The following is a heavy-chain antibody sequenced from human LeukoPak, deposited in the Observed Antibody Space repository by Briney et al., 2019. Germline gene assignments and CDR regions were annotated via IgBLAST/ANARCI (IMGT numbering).Heavy chain of an antibody. D-gene: IGHD4-17*01. CDR2: INWNGGST. J-gene: IGHJ6*03. CDR1: GFTFDDYG. Sequence: PGGSLRLSCAASGFTFDDYGMSWVRHAPGKGLEWVSGINWNGGSTGYADSVKGRFTISRDNAKNSLYLQMNSLRAEDTALYYCAREVLAYGDARGYMDVWGKGTTVTVSS. V-gene: IGHV3-20*04. CDR3: AREVLAYGDARGYMDV.